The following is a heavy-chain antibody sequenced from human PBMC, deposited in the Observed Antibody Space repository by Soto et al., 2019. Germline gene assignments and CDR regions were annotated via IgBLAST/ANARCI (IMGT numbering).Heavy chain of an antibody. J-gene: IGHJ6*02. Sequence: VKVSCKTSGYTFTSYDINWVRQAPGQGLEWVGWMNTNSDDTRSAQKFRGRLTLTRDKSMRAVYMKLSNLRPDDTAVYYCAREWSAAGHFYGMDVWGQGTTVTVSS. V-gene: IGHV1-8*01. D-gene: IGHD6-13*01. CDR3: AREWSAAGHFYGMDV. CDR2: MNTNSDDT. CDR1: GYTFTSYD.